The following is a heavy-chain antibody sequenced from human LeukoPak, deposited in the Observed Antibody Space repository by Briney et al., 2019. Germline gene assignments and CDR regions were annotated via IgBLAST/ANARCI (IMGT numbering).Heavy chain of an antibody. CDR1: GGTFSSYA. J-gene: IGHJ6*02. V-gene: IGHV1-69*13. D-gene: IGHD1-1*01. CDR2: IIPIFGTA. Sequence: GASVTVSCTASGGTFSSYAISWVRQAPGQGLEWMGGIIPIFGTANYAQKFQGRATITADESTSTAYMELSSLRSEDTAVYYCARANWNDRYYYGMDVWGQGTTVTVSS. CDR3: ARANWNDRYYYGMDV.